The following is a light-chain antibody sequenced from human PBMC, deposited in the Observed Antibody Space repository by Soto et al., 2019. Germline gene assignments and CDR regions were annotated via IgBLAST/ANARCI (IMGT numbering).Light chain of an antibody. J-gene: IGKJ4*01. CDR3: LQLKSYPFT. V-gene: IGKV1-9*01. Sequence: IQMTQSPSTLSASVGDRVTISCRASENSNMWLAWYQQKPGKAPKLLIDAASSLQSAGPSRLSGSGAGTEFTLTSSSLQPEDFATYYCLQLKSYPFTFGGGTKVEIK. CDR1: ENSNMW. CDR2: AAS.